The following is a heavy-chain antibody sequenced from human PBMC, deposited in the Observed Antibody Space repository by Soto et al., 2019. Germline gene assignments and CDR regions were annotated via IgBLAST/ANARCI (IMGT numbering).Heavy chain of an antibody. J-gene: IGHJ6*02. D-gene: IGHD2-2*01. CDR2: IWYDGSNK. V-gene: IGHV3-33*01. Sequence: GGSLRLSCAASGFTFSSYGMHWVRQAPGKGLEWVAVIWYDGSNKYYADSVKGRFTISRDNSKNTLYLQMNSLRAEDTAVYYCARESVVPAAMRTDYYYGMDVWGQGTTVTVSS. CDR3: ARESVVPAAMRTDYYYGMDV. CDR1: GFTFSSYG.